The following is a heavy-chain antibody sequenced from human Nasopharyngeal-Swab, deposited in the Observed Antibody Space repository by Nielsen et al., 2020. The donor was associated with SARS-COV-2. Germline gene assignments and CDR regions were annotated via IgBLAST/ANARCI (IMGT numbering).Heavy chain of an antibody. CDR2: VNSGGST. Sequence: GESLKISCAASGIFVSGNYMNWVRQAPGMGLEWVSVVNSGGSTFYADSVKGRFTISRDNSKNTLYLQMNSLRPEDTAMYYCASPVFGVVSDAFDLWGQGTMVTVSS. CDR3: ASPVFGVVSDAFDL. V-gene: IGHV3-53*01. CDR1: GIFVSGNY. J-gene: IGHJ3*01. D-gene: IGHD3-3*01.